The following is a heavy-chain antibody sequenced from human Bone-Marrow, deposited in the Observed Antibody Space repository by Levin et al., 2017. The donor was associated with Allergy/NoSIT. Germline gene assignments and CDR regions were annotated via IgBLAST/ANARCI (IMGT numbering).Heavy chain of an antibody. CDR1: GGSISSSSYY. J-gene: IGHJ2*01. V-gene: IGHV4-39*07. D-gene: IGHD6-19*01. CDR3: ARDQQWLFNWYFDL. Sequence: PSQTLSLTCTVSGGSISSSSYYWGWIRQPPGKGLEWIGSIYYSGSTYYNPSLKSRVTISVDTSKNQFSLKLSSVTAADTAVYYCARDQQWLFNWYFDLWGRGTLVTVSS. CDR2: IYYSGST.